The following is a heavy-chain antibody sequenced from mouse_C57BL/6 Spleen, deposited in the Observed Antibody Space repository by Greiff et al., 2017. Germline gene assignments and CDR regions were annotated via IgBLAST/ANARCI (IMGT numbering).Heavy chain of an antibody. D-gene: IGHD1-1*01. CDR2: INPNSGST. Sequence: QVQLQQPGAELVKPGASVKLSCKASGYPFTSYWMNWVKQRPGQGLEWIGMINPNSGSTKSNEKFKSKATLTVDKSSSTAYMQLSSLTSEDSAVYYCAGSDDSSYPSCFGYWGQGTLVTVSA. CDR3: AGSDDSSYPSCFGY. CDR1: GYPFTSYW. V-gene: IGHV1-64*01. J-gene: IGHJ3*01.